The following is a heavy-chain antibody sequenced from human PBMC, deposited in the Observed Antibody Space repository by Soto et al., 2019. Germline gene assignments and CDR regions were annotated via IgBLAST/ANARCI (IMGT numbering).Heavy chain of an antibody. CDR3: ARAFTNSGYYDY. Sequence: SETLSLTCTVSGGSISSYYWSWIRQPPGKGLEWIGYIFYSGSTNYNPSLKSRVTISVDTSKNQFSLKLSSVTAADTAVYYCARAFTNSGYYDYWGQGTLVTVSS. D-gene: IGHD3-22*01. V-gene: IGHV4-59*08. CDR1: GGSISSYY. J-gene: IGHJ4*02. CDR2: IFYSGST.